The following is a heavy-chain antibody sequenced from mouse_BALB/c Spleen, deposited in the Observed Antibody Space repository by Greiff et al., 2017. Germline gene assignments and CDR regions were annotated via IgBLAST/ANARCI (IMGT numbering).Heavy chain of an antibody. J-gene: IGHJ2*01. V-gene: IGHV5-15*02. Sequence: EVKLMESGGGLVQPGGSRKLSCAASGFTFSDYGMAWVRQAPGKGPEWVAFISNLAYSIYYADTVTGRFTISRENAKNTLYLEMSSLRSEDTAMYYCARDAYDGYYDYWGQGTTLTVSS. D-gene: IGHD2-3*01. CDR3: ARDAYDGYYDY. CDR2: ISNLAYSI. CDR1: GFTFSDYG.